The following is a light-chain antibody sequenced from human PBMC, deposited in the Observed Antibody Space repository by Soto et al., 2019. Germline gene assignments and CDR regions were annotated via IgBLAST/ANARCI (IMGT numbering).Light chain of an antibody. Sequence: DIQMTQSRSTLCASVGDRGYINCRASQRISTWLAWYQQKPGKAPKLLSYKTSTLESGVPSRFSGSGSGTEFTLTSSSLQPDDFATYYCQQYNTYPWTFGQGTKLEI. J-gene: IGKJ1*01. CDR3: QQYNTYPWT. CDR1: QRISTW. V-gene: IGKV1-5*03. CDR2: KTS.